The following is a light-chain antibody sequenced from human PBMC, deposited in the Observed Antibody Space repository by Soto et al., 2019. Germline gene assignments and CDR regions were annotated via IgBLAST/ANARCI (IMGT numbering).Light chain of an antibody. V-gene: IGLV2-14*01. J-gene: IGLJ1*01. CDR3: SAYTSSTTRV. CDR1: SSDVGDYNY. Sequence: QSALTQPASVSGSPGQSITISCTGTSSDVGDYNYVSWYQEHPGKAPKLMIYDVSNRPSGVSNRFSGSKSGSTASLTISGLQAEEEADYYCSAYTSSTTRVFGTGTKLAAL. CDR2: DVS.